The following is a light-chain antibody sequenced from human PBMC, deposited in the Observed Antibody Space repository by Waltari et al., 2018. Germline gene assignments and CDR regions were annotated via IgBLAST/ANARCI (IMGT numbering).Light chain of an antibody. Sequence: DIQMTQSPSSLSASVGDRVTITCQASQDITNYLNWYHQKPGKAPKLLIYDASNLETGVPSRFSGSGSGTDFTFTISSLQPEDIATYYCQQYENLPLTFGGGTKVKIK. CDR1: QDITNY. CDR3: QQYENLPLT. J-gene: IGKJ4*01. CDR2: DAS. V-gene: IGKV1-33*01.